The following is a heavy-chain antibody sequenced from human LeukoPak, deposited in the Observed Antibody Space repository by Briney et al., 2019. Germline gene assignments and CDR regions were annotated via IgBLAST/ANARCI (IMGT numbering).Heavy chain of an antibody. J-gene: IGHJ4*02. CDR3: AREILEPGKTHEY. CDR1: GGSISSTSYY. V-gene: IGHV3-11*04. D-gene: IGHD1-1*01. Sequence: LSLTCTVSGGSISSTSYYWGWIRQPPGKGLEWISYISSSGSGSTIYYAGSVKGRFTISRDNAKNTLYLQMDSLRAEDTAMYYCAREILEPGKTHEYWGQGTLVTVSS. CDR2: ISSSGSGSTI.